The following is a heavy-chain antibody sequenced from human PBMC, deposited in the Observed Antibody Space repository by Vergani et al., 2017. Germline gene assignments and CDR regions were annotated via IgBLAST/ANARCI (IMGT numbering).Heavy chain of an antibody. J-gene: IGHJ4*02. D-gene: IGHD3-9*01. CDR2: IRYDGSNK. CDR3: AKSPYDILTGFLDFDY. CDR1: GFTFSSYG. Sequence: VQLVESGGGLVQPGGSLRLSCAASGFTFSSYGMHWVRQAPGKGLEWVAFIRYDGSNKYYADSVKGRFTISRDNSKNTLYLQMNSLRAEDTAVYYCAKSPYDILTGFLDFDYWGQGTLVTVSS. V-gene: IGHV3-30*02.